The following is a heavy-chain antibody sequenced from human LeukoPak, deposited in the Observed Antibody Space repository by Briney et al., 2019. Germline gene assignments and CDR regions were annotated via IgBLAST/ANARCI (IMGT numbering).Heavy chain of an antibody. V-gene: IGHV4-30-2*01. CDR3: ARGKETMYYYDSSGYSNWFDP. CDR2: IYHSGST. CDR1: GGSISSGGYY. D-gene: IGHD3-22*01. J-gene: IGHJ5*02. Sequence: PSETLSLTCTVSGGSISSGGYYWSWIRQPPGKGLEWIGYIYHSGSTYYNPSLKSRVTISVDRSKNQFSLKLSSVTAADTAVYYCARGKETMYYYDSSGYSNWFDPWGQGTLVTVSS.